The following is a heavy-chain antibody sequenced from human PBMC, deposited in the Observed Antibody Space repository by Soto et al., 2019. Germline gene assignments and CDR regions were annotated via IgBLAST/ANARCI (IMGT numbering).Heavy chain of an antibody. V-gene: IGHV1-3*01. Sequence: QVQLVQSGAEVKKPGASVKVSCKASGYTFTSYAMHWVRQAPGQRLEWMGWINAGNGNTKYSQKFQGRVTITRETSASTAYMDLSSLRSEDTAVYYCARDGVCIGYSSSRTPGYWGQGTLVTVSS. CDR3: ARDGVCIGYSSSRTPGY. CDR1: GYTFTSYA. J-gene: IGHJ4*02. CDR2: INAGNGNT. D-gene: IGHD6-13*01.